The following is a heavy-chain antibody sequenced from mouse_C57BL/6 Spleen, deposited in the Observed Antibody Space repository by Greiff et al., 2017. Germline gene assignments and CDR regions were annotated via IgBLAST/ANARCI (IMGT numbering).Heavy chain of an antibody. CDR2: IDPTDSET. J-gene: IGHJ2*01. CDR3: ARSKTGTKDY. CDR1: GYTFTSYW. D-gene: IGHD4-1*01. V-gene: IGHV1-52*01. Sequence: VQLQQPGAELVRPGSSVKMSCKASGYTFTSYWMHWVKQRPIQGLEWIGNIDPTDSETRYNQKFKDKATLTVAQSSSTAYMQLSSLTSEDSAVYYCARSKTGTKDYWGQGTTLTVSS.